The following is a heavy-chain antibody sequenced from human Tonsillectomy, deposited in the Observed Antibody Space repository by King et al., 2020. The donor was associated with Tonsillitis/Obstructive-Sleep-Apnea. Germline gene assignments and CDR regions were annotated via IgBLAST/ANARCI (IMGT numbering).Heavy chain of an antibody. CDR2: ISYDGSNK. D-gene: IGHD1-26*01. V-gene: IGHV3-30*18. CDR1: GFTFSSYG. Sequence: QLVQSGGGVVQPGRSLRLSCAASGFTFSSYGMHWVRQAPGKGLEWVALISYDGSNKYYAASVKGRFTISRDNSKNTLFLQMNSLRGEDTAVYYCAKDLEGAIPWFDPWGQGTLVSVSS. CDR3: AKDLEGAIPWFDP. J-gene: IGHJ5*02.